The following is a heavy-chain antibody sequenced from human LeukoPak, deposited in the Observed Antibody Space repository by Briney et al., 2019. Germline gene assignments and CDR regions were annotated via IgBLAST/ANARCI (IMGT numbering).Heavy chain of an antibody. Sequence: PSETLSLTCTVSGDSIGTSTYYWGWIRQPPGKGLEWIGSIYYGVSTYYNPSLKSRVTISVDTSKNQFSLKLSSVTAADTAVYYCAKFSGSYTPFDSWGQGTLVTVSS. V-gene: IGHV4-39*01. CDR3: AKFSGSYTPFDS. D-gene: IGHD1-26*01. J-gene: IGHJ4*02. CDR1: GDSIGTSTYY. CDR2: IYYGVST.